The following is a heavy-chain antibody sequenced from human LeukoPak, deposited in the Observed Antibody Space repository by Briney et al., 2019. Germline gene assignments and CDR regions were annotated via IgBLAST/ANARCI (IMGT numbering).Heavy chain of an antibody. CDR1: GFSFSNYA. CDR2: ISGASGNT. J-gene: IGHJ4*02. V-gene: IGHV3-23*01. CDR3: ASWPVGWYGEDS. D-gene: IGHD6-19*01. Sequence: PGGSLRLSCAASGFSFSNYAMTWVRQAPGKGLEWVSAISGASGNTYYEESVKGRFTISRDKSKNTLYLQMNSLRAEDTAVYYCASWPVGWYGEDSWGQGTLVTVSS.